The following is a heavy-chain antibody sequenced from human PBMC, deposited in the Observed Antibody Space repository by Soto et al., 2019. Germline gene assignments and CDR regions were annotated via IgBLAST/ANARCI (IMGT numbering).Heavy chain of an antibody. CDR3: ARGGGSTKVDY. D-gene: IGHD2-2*01. CDR2: TPNSGST. Sequence: QVQLQESGPGLVKPSQTLSLTCTVSGGSITSSGYYWSWIRQHPGEGLEWIGFTPNSGSTSYNPSLKSRVTISVDTSSNQFSPNLKSVTAADTAVYYCARGGGSTKVDYWGQGTLVTVSP. V-gene: IGHV4-31*03. J-gene: IGHJ4*02. CDR1: GGSITSSGYY.